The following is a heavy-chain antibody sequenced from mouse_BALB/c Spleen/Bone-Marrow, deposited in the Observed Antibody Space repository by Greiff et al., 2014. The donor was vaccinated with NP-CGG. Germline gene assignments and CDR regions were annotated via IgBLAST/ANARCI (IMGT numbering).Heavy chain of an antibody. CDR1: GYTFTDYW. CDR3: ARKKRNYGNYYWFSY. CDR2: IDTSDSYS. Sequence: QVQLQQSGAEFVMPGASVKMSCKASGYTFTDYWIHWVKQRPGQGLEWIGAIDTSDSYSSYNQKFKGKATLTVDESSSTAHMQLNSLTSEDSAVYYCARKKRNYGNYYWFSYWGQGTLVTVSA. J-gene: IGHJ3*01. V-gene: IGHV1-69*01. D-gene: IGHD2-1*01.